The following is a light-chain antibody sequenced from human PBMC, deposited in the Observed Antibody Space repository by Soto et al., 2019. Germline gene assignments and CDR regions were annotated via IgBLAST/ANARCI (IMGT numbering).Light chain of an antibody. CDR2: DAS. CDR3: HQFNSYPHT. V-gene: IGKV1-13*02. CDR1: QGISSA. J-gene: IGKJ2*01. Sequence: AIQLTQSPSSLSASVGDRVTITCRASQGISSALAWYQQKPGKAPKLLIYDASSLESGVPSRFSGSGSGTDFNLTISILQPEDCATYYCHQFNSYPHTLVQGTKPEIK.